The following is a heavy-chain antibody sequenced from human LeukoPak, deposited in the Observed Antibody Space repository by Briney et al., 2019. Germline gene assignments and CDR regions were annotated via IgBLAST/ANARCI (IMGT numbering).Heavy chain of an antibody. CDR1: GGSFSGYY. D-gene: IGHD5-24*01. Sequence: SETLSLTCAVYGGSFSGYYWSWIRQPPGKGLEWIGEINHSGSTNYNPSLKSRVTISVDTSKNQFSLKLSSVTAADTAVYYCARIEMATIPSDYWGQGTLVTVSS. J-gene: IGHJ4*02. CDR3: ARIEMATIPSDY. V-gene: IGHV4-34*01. CDR2: INHSGST.